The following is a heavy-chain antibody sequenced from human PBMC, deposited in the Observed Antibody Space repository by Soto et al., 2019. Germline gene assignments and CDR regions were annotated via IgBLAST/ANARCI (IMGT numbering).Heavy chain of an antibody. V-gene: IGHV2-26*01. CDR1: GFSLSNARMG. CDR2: IFSNDEK. J-gene: IGHJ2*01. Sequence: QVTLKESGPVLVNPTETLTLTCTVSGFSLSNARMGVSWIRQPPGKALEWLAHIFSNDEKSYITSMKSRLTISKNHSKSQVVLTMPHMDPVDTATYDCARVPGPYLHLNWYFDLWGRGTLVTVSS. CDR3: ARVPGPYLHLNWYFDL.